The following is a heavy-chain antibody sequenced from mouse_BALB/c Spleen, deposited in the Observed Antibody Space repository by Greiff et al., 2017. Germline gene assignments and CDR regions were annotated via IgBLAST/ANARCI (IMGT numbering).Heavy chain of an antibody. CDR2: ISSGGSYT. CDR1: GFTFSSYG. Sequence: EVNVVESGGGLVKPGGSVKLSCAASGFTFSSYGMSWVRQTPDKRLEWVATISSGGSYTYYPDSVKGRFTISRDNAKNTLYLQMSSLKSEDTAMYYCARQEDGNWFAYWGQGTLVTVSA. J-gene: IGHJ3*01. CDR3: ARQEDGNWFAY. V-gene: IGHV5-6*03.